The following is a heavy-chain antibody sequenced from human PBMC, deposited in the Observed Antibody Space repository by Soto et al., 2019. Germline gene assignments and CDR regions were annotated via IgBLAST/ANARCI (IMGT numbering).Heavy chain of an antibody. Sequence: QVQLQESGPGLVKPSQTLSLTCTVSGGSISSDGYYWSWIRHHPGKGLEWIGYIYYSGSTYYNPSLKSRVTISVDTSKNQFSLKLSSVTAADTAVYYCARGSSSGYYGYYWGQGTLVTVSS. V-gene: IGHV4-31*03. D-gene: IGHD3-22*01. CDR2: IYYSGST. CDR3: ARGSSSGYYGYY. CDR1: GGSISSDGYY. J-gene: IGHJ4*02.